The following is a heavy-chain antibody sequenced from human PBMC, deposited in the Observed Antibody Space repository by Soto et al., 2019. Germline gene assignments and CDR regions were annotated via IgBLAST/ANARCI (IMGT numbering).Heavy chain of an antibody. D-gene: IGHD5-12*01. V-gene: IGHV5-51*01. CDR1: GYSFTSYL. CDR3: ARRGDGYNTLFDY. J-gene: IGHJ4*02. CDR2: TYPGDSDT. Sequence: XESLKLSCKCSGYSFTSYLSGWVLQMPGKGLEWMGITYPGDSDTRYSPSFQGQVTISADKSISTAYLQWSSLKASDTAMYYCARRGDGYNTLFDYWGQGTLVTVSS.